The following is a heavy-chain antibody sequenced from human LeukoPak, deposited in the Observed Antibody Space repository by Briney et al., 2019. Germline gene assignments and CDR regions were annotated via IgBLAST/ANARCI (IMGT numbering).Heavy chain of an antibody. CDR3: AREYYYDSSGYYVDAFDI. Sequence: SETLSLTYTVSGGSISSYYWSWIRQPAGKGLEWIGRIYTSGSTNYNPSLKSRVTMSVDTSKNQFSLKLSSVTAADTAVYYCAREYYYDSSGYYVDAFDIWGQGTMVTVSS. V-gene: IGHV4-4*07. CDR1: GGSISSYY. CDR2: IYTSGST. D-gene: IGHD3-22*01. J-gene: IGHJ3*02.